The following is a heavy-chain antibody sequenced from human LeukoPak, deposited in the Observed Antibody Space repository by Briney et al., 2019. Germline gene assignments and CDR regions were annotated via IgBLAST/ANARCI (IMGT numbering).Heavy chain of an antibody. Sequence: GGSLRLSCAASGFTFSSYSMNWVRQAPGKGLEWVSYISSSSSTIYYADSVKGRFTISRDNAKNSLYLQMNSLRSEDTAVYYCATVPTYYYGSGSYYSFDYWGQGTLVTVSS. D-gene: IGHD3-10*01. J-gene: IGHJ4*02. CDR3: ATVPTYYYGSGSYYSFDY. CDR2: ISSSSSTI. V-gene: IGHV3-48*04. CDR1: GFTFSSYS.